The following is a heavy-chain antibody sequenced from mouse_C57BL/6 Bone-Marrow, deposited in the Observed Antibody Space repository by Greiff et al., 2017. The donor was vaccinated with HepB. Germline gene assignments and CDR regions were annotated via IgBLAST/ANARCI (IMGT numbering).Heavy chain of an antibody. CDR1: GFTFSDYG. V-gene: IGHV5-17*01. D-gene: IGHD4-1*01. Sequence: EVKVVESGGGLVKPGGSLKLSCAASGFTFSDYGMHWVRQAPEKGLEWVAYISSGSSTIYSADTVKGRFTISRDNAKNTLFLQMTSLRSEDTAMYYCEMNWGGDYYAMDYWGQGTSVTVSS. CDR2: ISSGSSTI. CDR3: EMNWGGDYYAMDY. J-gene: IGHJ4*01.